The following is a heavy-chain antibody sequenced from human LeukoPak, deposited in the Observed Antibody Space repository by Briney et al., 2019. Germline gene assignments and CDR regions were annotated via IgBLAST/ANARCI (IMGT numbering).Heavy chain of an antibody. Sequence: SETLSLTCTVSGGSISSYYWSWIRQPPGKGLEWIGYIYYSGSTNYNPSLKSRVTISVDTSKNQFSLKLSSVTAADTAVYYCAREYCSSTSCYRGGFDYWGQGTLVTVSS. CDR2: IYYSGST. CDR3: AREYCSSTSCYRGGFDY. D-gene: IGHD2-2*01. CDR1: GGSISSYY. J-gene: IGHJ4*02. V-gene: IGHV4-59*01.